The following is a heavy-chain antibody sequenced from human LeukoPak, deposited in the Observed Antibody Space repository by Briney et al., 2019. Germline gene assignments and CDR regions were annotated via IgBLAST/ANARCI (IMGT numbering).Heavy chain of an antibody. CDR3: ARSAPTLSYDILTGYLGY. CDR2: INPNSGGT. CDR1: GYTFTGYY. V-gene: IGHV1-2*02. Sequence: GASVKVSCKASGYTFTGYYMHWVRQAPGQGLEWMGWINPNSGGTNYAQKFQGRVTMTRGTSISTAYMELSRLRSDDTAFYYCARSAPTLSYDILTGYLGYWGQGTLVTVSS. D-gene: IGHD3-9*01. J-gene: IGHJ4*02.